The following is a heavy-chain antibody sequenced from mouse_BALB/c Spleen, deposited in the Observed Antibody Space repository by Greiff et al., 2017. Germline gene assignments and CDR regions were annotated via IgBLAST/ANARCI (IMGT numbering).Heavy chain of an antibody. CDR2: ISSGGSYT. D-gene: IGHD2-10*02. Sequence: EVQRVESGGGLVKPGGSLKLSCAASGFTFSSYTMSWVRQTPKKRLAWVATISSGGSYTYYPDSVKGRFTNSRDNAKNTLYLKMSSLKSEDTAMYYGTRDSYGNLLFADWGQGTLVTVAA. V-gene: IGHV5-6-4*01. J-gene: IGHJ3*01. CDR3: TRDSYGNLLFAD. CDR1: GFTFSSYT.